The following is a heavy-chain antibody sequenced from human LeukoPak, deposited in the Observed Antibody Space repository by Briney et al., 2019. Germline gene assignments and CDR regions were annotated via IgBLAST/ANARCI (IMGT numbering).Heavy chain of an antibody. J-gene: IGHJ4*02. D-gene: IGHD5-18*01. V-gene: IGHV3-21*01. CDR1: GFTFSSYS. CDR2: ISSSGSYI. Sequence: GGSLRLSCAASGFTFSSYSMNWVRQAPGKGLEWVSSISSSGSYIYFADSVKGRFTISRDNAKNTLYLQMSSLRAEDTAVYYCGNLDTPMGYWGQGTLVTVSS. CDR3: GNLDTPMGY.